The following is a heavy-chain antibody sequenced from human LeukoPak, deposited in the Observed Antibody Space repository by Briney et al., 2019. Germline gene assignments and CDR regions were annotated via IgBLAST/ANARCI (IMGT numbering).Heavy chain of an antibody. CDR1: GYSFTSYW. V-gene: IGHV5-51*01. D-gene: IGHD3-9*01. CDR2: IYPGDSDT. J-gene: IGHJ4*02. CDR3: ARRYDILTGFVDY. Sequence: GESLQISCKGSGYSFTSYWIGWVRQLPGKGLEWMGIIYPGDSDTRYSPSFQGQVTISADKSISTAYLQWSSLKASDTAMYYCARRYDILTGFVDYWGQGTLVTISS.